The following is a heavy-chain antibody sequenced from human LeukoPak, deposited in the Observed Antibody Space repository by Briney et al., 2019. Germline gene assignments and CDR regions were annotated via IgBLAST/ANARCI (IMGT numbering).Heavy chain of an antibody. D-gene: IGHD2-15*01. V-gene: IGHV1-2*02. J-gene: IGHJ4*02. CDR1: GCTFSSYA. CDR3: ARDTCSGGSCSWYYFDY. CDR2: INPNTGGT. Sequence: ASVKVSCKASGCTFSSYAISWVRQAPGQGLEWMGWINPNTGGTNYAQKFQGRVTMTRDTSINTAYMELSRSRSDDTAVYYCARDTCSGGSCSWYYFDYWGPGTLVTVSS.